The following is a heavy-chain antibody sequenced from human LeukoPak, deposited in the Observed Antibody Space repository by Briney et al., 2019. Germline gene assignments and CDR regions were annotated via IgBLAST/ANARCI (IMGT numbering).Heavy chain of an antibody. V-gene: IGHV3-53*01. CDR3: ARSARWFGVDY. Sequence: GGSLRLSCAASGFTVSSSYMSWVRQAPGKGLEWVSVIYSGGSTYYADSVKGRFTISRDNSKNTLYLQMNSLRAEDTAVYHCARSARWFGVDYWGQGTLVTVSS. CDR2: IYSGGST. D-gene: IGHD3-10*01. CDR1: GFTVSSSY. J-gene: IGHJ4*02.